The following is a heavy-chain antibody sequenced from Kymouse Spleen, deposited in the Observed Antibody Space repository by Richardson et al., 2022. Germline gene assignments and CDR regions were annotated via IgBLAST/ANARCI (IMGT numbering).Heavy chain of an antibody. CDR1: GYTFTSYD. V-gene: IGHV1-8*01. CDR3: ARGGTYYYGSGSSFYYYGMDV. CDR2: MNPNSGNT. J-gene: IGHJ6*02. D-gene: IGHD3-10*01. Sequence: QVQLVQSGAEVKKPGASVKVSCKASGYTFTSYDINWVRQATGQGLEWMGWMNPNSGNTGYAQKFQGRVTMTRNTSISTAYMELSSLRSEDTAVYYCARGGTYYYGSGSSFYYYGMDVWGQGTTVTVSS.